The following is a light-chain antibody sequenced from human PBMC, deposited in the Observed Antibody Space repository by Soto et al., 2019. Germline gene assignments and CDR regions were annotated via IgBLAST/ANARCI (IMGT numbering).Light chain of an antibody. J-gene: IGKJ5*01. Sequence: PGERATLSCRASQSVGSKYLAWYQQKPGQAPRLLIYGASSRATGIADRFSGSGSGTDFTLTISRLENEDFALYYCQQYGYSTITFGQGTRLEIK. V-gene: IGKV3-20*01. CDR1: QSVGSKY. CDR3: QQYGYSTIT. CDR2: GAS.